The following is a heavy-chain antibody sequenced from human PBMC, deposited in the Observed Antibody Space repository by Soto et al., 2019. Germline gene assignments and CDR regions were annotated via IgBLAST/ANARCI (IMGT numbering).Heavy chain of an antibody. CDR2: ISYDGSNK. Sequence: GGSLRLSCVASGFTFSSYGMHWVRQAPGKGLEWVAVISYDGSNKYYADSVKGRFTISRDNSKNTLYVQMNSLRAEDTAVYYCAKERAPNGDYDLSLWGQGTLVTVSS. CDR3: AKERAPNGDYDLSL. J-gene: IGHJ4*02. D-gene: IGHD4-17*01. CDR1: GFTFSSYG. V-gene: IGHV3-30*18.